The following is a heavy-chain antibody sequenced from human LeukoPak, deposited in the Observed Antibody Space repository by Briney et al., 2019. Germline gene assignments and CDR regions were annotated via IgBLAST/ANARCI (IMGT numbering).Heavy chain of an antibody. CDR1: GGSISSTTSY. CDR3: ARLRFYYGSGSYPLFYYFDY. D-gene: IGHD3-10*01. Sequence: SETLSLTCTVSGGSISSTTSYWGWIRQPPGKGLEWIGSIYYKGSTYYSPSLRSRVTISVDTSKNQFSLKLRSVTAADAAVYYCARLRFYYGSGSYPLFYYFDYWGQGTLVTVSS. J-gene: IGHJ4*02. V-gene: IGHV4-39*01. CDR2: IYYKGST.